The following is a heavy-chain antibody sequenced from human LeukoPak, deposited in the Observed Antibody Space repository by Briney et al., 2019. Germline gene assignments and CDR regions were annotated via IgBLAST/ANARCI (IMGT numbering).Heavy chain of an antibody. CDR2: IQYDGDKK. CDR1: GFTFSSYG. J-gene: IGHJ4*02. V-gene: IGHV3-30*02. Sequence: GGSLRLSCAASGFTFSSYGMHWVRQAPGKGLEWVAFIQYDGDKKFFADPVRGRFIISRDNSKSTVYLQMNSLRAEDTAVYYCATTDFDYWGQGTLVTVSS. D-gene: IGHD4-17*01. CDR3: ATTDFDY.